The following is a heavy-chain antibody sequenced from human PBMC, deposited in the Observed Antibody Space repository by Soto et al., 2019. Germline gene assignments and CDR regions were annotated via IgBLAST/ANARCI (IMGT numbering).Heavy chain of an antibody. J-gene: IGHJ4*02. D-gene: IGHD6-6*01. CDR1: GFTFSSYA. Sequence: GGSLRLSCAASGFTFSSYAMHWVRQAPGKGLEWVAVISYDGSNKYYADSVKGRFTISRDNSKNTLYLQMNSLRVEDTAVYYCARAKSSIADFDYWGQGTLVTVSS. CDR2: ISYDGSNK. CDR3: ARAKSSIADFDY. V-gene: IGHV3-30-3*01.